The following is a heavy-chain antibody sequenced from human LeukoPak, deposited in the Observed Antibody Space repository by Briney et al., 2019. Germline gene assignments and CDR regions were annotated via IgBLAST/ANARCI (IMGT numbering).Heavy chain of an antibody. V-gene: IGHV5-51*01. CDR1: GYSFTSYW. D-gene: IGHD3-10*01. CDR3: ARRTITMVRGAFDY. J-gene: IGHJ4*02. Sequence: NRGESLKISCKGSGYSFTSYWIGWVRQMPVKGLEWMGIIYPGDSDTRYSPSFQGQVTISADKSISTAYLQWSSLKASDTAMYYCARRTITMVRGAFDYWGQGTLVTVSS. CDR2: IYPGDSDT.